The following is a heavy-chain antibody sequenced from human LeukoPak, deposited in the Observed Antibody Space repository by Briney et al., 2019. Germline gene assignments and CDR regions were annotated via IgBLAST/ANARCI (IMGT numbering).Heavy chain of an antibody. CDR2: ISGGGGST. CDR1: GFTFSSYA. Sequence: GSLRLSCAASGFTFSSYAMNWVRQAPGKGLEWVSGISGGGGSTYYADSVKGRFTISRDNSKNTLYLQMNSLRAEDTAVYYCAKVHYYDSSGYYYYYYGMDVWGQGTTVTVS. CDR3: AKVHYYDSSGYYYYYYGMDV. J-gene: IGHJ6*02. D-gene: IGHD3-22*01. V-gene: IGHV3-23*01.